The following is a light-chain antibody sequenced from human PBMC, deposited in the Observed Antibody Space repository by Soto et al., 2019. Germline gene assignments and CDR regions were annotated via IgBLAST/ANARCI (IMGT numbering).Light chain of an antibody. J-gene: IGKJ1*01. Sequence: EIVLTQSPGILSLSPGERATLSCRATQSIASYLAWYQQKPGQAPRLLIYDASTRATGIPARFSGSGSGTEFTLTISSLQSEDFAVYYCQQYNNWWTFGQGTKVDIK. CDR1: QSIASY. CDR2: DAS. CDR3: QQYNNWWT. V-gene: IGKV3-15*01.